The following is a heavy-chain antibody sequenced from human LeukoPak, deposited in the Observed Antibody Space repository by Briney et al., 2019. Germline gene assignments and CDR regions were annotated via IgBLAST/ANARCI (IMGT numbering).Heavy chain of an antibody. Sequence: GGSLRLSCAPSGFTFSSYSMNWVRQAPGKGLEWVSFISSSSYINYTDSVKGRFTTSRDNAKNSLTLQINSLRAEDTAVYYCARDLKYYDISGFDYWGQGTLVTVSS. D-gene: IGHD3-22*01. CDR1: GFTFSSYS. J-gene: IGHJ4*02. V-gene: IGHV3-21*01. CDR3: ARDLKYYDISGFDY. CDR2: ISSSSYI.